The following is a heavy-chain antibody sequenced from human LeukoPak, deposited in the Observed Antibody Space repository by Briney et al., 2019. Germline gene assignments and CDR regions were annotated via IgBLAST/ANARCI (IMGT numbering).Heavy chain of an antibody. D-gene: IGHD3-9*01. J-gene: IGHJ4*02. CDR2: IYSGGST. V-gene: IGHV3-53*01. CDR3: ARAQPYYDILTGYGEAYYFDY. CDR1: GFTVSSNY. Sequence: GGSLRLSCAASGFTVSSNYMSWVRQAPGKGLEWASVIYSGGSTYYADSVKGRFTISRDNSKNTLYLQMNSLRAEDTAVYYCARAQPYYDILTGYGEAYYFDYWGQGTLVTVSS.